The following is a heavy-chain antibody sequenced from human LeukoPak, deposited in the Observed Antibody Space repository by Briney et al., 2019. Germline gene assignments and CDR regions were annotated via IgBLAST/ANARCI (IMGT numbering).Heavy chain of an antibody. CDR3: ARNNFGDFDFNYYMDV. CDR1: GYTFTGYY. V-gene: IGHV1-18*04. J-gene: IGHJ6*03. D-gene: IGHD4-17*01. Sequence: ASVKVSCKASGYTFTGYYIHWVRQAPGQGLEWMGWISAYNGNTKYAQKVQGRVTMTTDTSTSTAYLELRSLTSDDTAVYFCARNNFGDFDFNYYMDVWGKGTSVTVSS. CDR2: ISAYNGNT.